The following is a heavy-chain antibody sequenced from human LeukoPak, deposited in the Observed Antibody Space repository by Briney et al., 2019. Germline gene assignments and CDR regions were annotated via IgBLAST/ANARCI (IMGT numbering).Heavy chain of an antibody. Sequence: GGSLRLSCAASGFTFDDYIMHWVRQVPGKGLEWVSLIVWDGSSTSYADSMKGRFTISRDNSKNSLYLQMNSLRTEDTPLYYCAKGSTDYDSINYYLGYWGQGTLVTVSS. CDR1: GFTFDDYI. CDR3: AKGSTDYDSINYYLGY. CDR2: IVWDGSST. V-gene: IGHV3-43*01. D-gene: IGHD3-22*01. J-gene: IGHJ4*02.